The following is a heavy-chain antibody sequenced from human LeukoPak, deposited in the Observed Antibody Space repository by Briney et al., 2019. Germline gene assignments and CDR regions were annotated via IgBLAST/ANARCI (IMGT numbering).Heavy chain of an antibody. CDR1: GFMFSKYW. CDR3: ATSWDY. V-gene: IGHV3-7*01. J-gene: IGHJ4*02. Sequence: GGSLRLSCAASGFMFSKYWMSWVRQAPGKGLEWVANIKQDGSERYYLDSVKGRFTISRDNAKSSLFLHMDSLRAEDTAVYYCATSWDYWGQGTLVTVSS. CDR2: IKQDGSER.